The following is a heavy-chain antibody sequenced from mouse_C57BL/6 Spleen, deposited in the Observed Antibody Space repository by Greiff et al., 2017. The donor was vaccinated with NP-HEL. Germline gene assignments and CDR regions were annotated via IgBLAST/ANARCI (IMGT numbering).Heavy chain of an antibody. Sequence: VKLMESGAELVKPGASVKLSCKASGYTFTEYTIHWVKQRSGQGLEWIGWFYPGSGSIKYNEKFKDKATLTADKSSSTVYMELSRLTSEDSAVYFCARHSLYGYDGYYAMDYWGQGTSVTVSS. CDR1: GYTFTEYT. J-gene: IGHJ4*01. CDR2: FYPGSGSI. CDR3: ARHSLYGYDGYYAMDY. D-gene: IGHD2-2*01. V-gene: IGHV1-62-2*01.